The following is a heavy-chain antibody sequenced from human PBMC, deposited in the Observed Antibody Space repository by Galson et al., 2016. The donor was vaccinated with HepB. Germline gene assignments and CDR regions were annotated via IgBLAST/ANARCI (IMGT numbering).Heavy chain of an antibody. J-gene: IGHJ6*02. CDR1: GFTFSSYA. CDR3: AKEPRDYFMAKYGMDV. CDR2: ISGRGGST. V-gene: IGHV3-23*01. Sequence: SLRLSCAASGFTFSSYAMSWVRQAPGKGLGWVSVISGRGGSTYYADSVKGRFTISRDNSKNTLYLQMNSLRAEDTAVYYCAKEPRDYFMAKYGMDVWGQGTTVSVSS. D-gene: IGHD5-12*01.